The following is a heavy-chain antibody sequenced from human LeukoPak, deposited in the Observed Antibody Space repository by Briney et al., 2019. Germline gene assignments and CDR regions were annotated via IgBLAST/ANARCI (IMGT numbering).Heavy chain of an antibody. CDR1: GYSISSGYY. D-gene: IGHD3-22*01. Sequence: SETLSLTCTVSGYSISSGYYWGWIRQPPGKGLEWIGSIYHSGSTNYNPSLKSRVTISVDTSKNQFSLKLSSVTAADTAVYYCARRGGRSISGLYYDSSGYYSCFDYWGQGTLVTVSS. CDR2: IYHSGST. J-gene: IGHJ4*02. CDR3: ARRGGRSISGLYYDSSGYYSCFDY. V-gene: IGHV4-38-2*02.